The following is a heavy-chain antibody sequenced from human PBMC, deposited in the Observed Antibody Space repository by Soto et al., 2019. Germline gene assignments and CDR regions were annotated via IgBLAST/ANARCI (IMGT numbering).Heavy chain of an antibody. D-gene: IGHD3-10*01. CDR2: IWYDGSNK. Sequence: QVQLVESGGGVVQPGRSLRLSCAASGFTFSSYGMHWVRQAPGKGLEWVAVIWYDGSNKYYADSVKGRFTISRDNSKNTLYLQMNSLRAEETAVYYCARSYYYGSGMLYGMDVWGQGTTVTVSS. V-gene: IGHV3-33*01. J-gene: IGHJ6*02. CDR3: ARSYYYGSGMLYGMDV. CDR1: GFTFSSYG.